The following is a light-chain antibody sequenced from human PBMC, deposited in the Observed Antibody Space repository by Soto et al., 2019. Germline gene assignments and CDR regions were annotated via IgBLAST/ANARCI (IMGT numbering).Light chain of an antibody. V-gene: IGLV2-14*01. J-gene: IGLJ2*01. Sequence: QSALPQPASVSGSPGQSITISCTGTSSDVGGYNYVSWYQQYPGKAPKLLIYEVSNRPSGVSNRFSGSKSGNTASLTISGLQAEDEADYYCSSYTSSSTVVFGGGTKLTVL. CDR1: SSDVGGYNY. CDR3: SSYTSSSTVV. CDR2: EVS.